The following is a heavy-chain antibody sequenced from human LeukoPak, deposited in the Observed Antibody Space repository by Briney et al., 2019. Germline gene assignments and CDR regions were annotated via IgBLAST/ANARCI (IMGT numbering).Heavy chain of an antibody. Sequence: SSQTLSLTCTVSGGSISSGVYYWSWIRQHPGKGLEWIGYIYYSGSTYYNPSLKSRVTISVDTSKNQFSLKLSSVTAADTAVYYCARDAVDAFDIWGQGTMVTVSS. CDR3: ARDAVDAFDI. J-gene: IGHJ3*02. CDR1: GGSISSGVYY. CDR2: IYYSGST. V-gene: IGHV4-31*03.